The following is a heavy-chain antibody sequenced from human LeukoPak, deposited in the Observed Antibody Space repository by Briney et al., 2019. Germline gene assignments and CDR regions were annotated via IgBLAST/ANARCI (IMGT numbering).Heavy chain of an antibody. Sequence: SETLSLTCTVSGGSISSGGYYWSWIRQHPGKGLEWIGYIYYSGSTYYNPSLKSRVTISVDTSKNQFSLKLSSVTAADTAVYYCAKDVPYPSPLGYCSGGSCSDAFDIWGQGTMVTVSS. CDR2: IYYSGST. CDR3: AKDVPYPSPLGYCSGGSCSDAFDI. V-gene: IGHV4-31*03. D-gene: IGHD2-15*01. J-gene: IGHJ3*02. CDR1: GGSISSGGYY.